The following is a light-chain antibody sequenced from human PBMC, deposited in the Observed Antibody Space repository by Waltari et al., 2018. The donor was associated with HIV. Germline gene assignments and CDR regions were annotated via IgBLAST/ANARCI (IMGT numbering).Light chain of an antibody. CDR1: SRAIGMYAL. V-gene: IGLV2-23*02. Sequence: QSALTQPASVSGSPGQTITISCSGTSRAIGMYALFSWVRQEAGNAPQLLIHGVTNRPSHISNRFSGSKSRTTAALTISALQSEDEGDYYCCAYTMSGTLVFGGGTKLTVL. CDR2: GVT. J-gene: IGLJ3*02. CDR3: CAYTMSGTLV.